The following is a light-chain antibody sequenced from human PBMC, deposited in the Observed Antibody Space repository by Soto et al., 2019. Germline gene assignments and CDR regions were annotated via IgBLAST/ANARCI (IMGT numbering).Light chain of an antibody. V-gene: IGKV3-11*01. CDR1: QSVSSY. CDR2: DAS. Sequence: EIVLTQSPATLSLSPGERATLSCRASQSVSSYLAWYQQKPGQAPRLLIYDASNRATGIPARFSGSGSGTDFTLTISNLEPEDFAVYYCQQHSNWPSTFGQGTKLEIK. CDR3: QQHSNWPST. J-gene: IGKJ2*01.